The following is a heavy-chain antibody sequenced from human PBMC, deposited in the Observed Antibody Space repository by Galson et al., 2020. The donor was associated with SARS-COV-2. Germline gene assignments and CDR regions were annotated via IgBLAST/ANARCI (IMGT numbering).Heavy chain of an antibody. CDR3: TRVPPDSSSFWYAFDI. D-gene: IGHD6-6*01. CDR1: GFTFSDSP. V-gene: IGHV3-73*01. Sequence: GGSLRLSCATSGFTFSDSPMHWVRQASGKGLEWLGRIRSKANNYATAYAASLKGRFTISRDDSKNMAYLQMNSLKTEDTAVYYCTRVPPDSSSFWYAFDIWGQGTMVTVSS. CDR2: IRSKANNYAT. J-gene: IGHJ3*02.